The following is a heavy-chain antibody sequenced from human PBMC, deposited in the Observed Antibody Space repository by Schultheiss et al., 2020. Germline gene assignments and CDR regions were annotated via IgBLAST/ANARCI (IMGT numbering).Heavy chain of an antibody. Sequence: ASVKVSCKTSGYTFTGYYTHWVRQAPGQGLEWMGWINPNSGGTNYAQKFQGRVTMTRDTSISTAYMELSRLRSDDTALYYCARDLVGGTWAAGYWGQGTLVTVSS. V-gene: IGHV1-2*02. D-gene: IGHD2-8*02. CDR3: ARDLVGGTWAAGY. CDR1: GYTFTGYY. CDR2: INPNSGGT. J-gene: IGHJ4*02.